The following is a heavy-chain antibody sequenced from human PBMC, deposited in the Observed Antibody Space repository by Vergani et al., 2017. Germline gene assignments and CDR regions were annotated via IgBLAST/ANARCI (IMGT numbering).Heavy chain of an antibody. Sequence: QVQLVESGGGLVKPGGSLRLSCAASGFTFSDYYMSWIRQAPGKGLEWVSYISSSGSTIYYADSVKGRFTISRDNAKHSLYLQMNSLRAEDTAVYYCAIHTLRFLEWFRNIQTAFDIWGQGTMVTVSS. J-gene: IGHJ3*02. CDR2: ISSSGSTI. V-gene: IGHV3-11*01. CDR1: GFTFSDYY. D-gene: IGHD3-3*01. CDR3: AIHTLRFLEWFRNIQTAFDI.